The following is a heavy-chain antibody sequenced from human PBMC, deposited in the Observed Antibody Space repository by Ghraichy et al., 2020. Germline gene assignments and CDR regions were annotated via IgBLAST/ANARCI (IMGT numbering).Heavy chain of an antibody. V-gene: IGHV3-7*03. CDR1: GFTFSSYW. CDR2: IKQDGSEK. D-gene: IGHD1-26*01. CDR3: ARDSGSYQGLDY. Sequence: GESLNISCAASGFTFSSYWMSWVRQAPGKGLEWVANIKQDGSEKYYVDSVKGRFTISRDNAKNSLYLQMNSLRAEDTAVYYCARDSGSYQGLDYWGQGTLVTVSS. J-gene: IGHJ4*02.